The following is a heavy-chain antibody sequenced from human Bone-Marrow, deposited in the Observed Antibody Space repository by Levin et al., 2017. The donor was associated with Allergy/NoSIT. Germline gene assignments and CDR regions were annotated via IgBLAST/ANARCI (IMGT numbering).Heavy chain of an antibody. Sequence: WASVKVSCKGSEDSFNSHSVSWVREAPGQGLEWMGRIIPKVDIVNLAQTFQDRVTIWTDRSTTTVYLEVTSLTSDDTAVYYCVLQSDVLTGYYFWGQGSRVTVSS. CDR1: EDSFNSHS. J-gene: IGHJ1*01. CDR2: IIPKVDIV. CDR3: VLQSDVLTGYYF. D-gene: IGHD3-9*01. V-gene: IGHV1-69*02.